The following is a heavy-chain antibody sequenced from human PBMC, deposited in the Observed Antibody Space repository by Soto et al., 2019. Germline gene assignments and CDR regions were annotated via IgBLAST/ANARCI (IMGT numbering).Heavy chain of an antibody. Sequence: EVQLLESGGGLVQPGGSLRLYCTGAGFTFSDYAMSWVRQAPGKGLEWVSSINYNGVGTYYADSVKGRCTISRDNAKQTLFLLWISLRADYAAIYYCGASESHQKGAYWGKGTRVTVSS. CDR1: GFTFSDYA. CDR3: GASESHQKGAY. V-gene: IGHV3-23*01. D-gene: IGHD2-21*01. CDR2: INYNGVGT. J-gene: IGHJ4*02.